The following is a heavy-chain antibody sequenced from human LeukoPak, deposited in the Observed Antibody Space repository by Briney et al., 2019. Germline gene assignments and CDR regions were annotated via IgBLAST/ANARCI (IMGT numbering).Heavy chain of an antibody. V-gene: IGHV1-8*02. CDR1: GSTFTSYG. CDR3: ARVPAARGFDY. Sequence: ASVKVSCKSSGSTFTSYGINWVRQATGQGLEWMGWMNPNSGNTGYAQKFQGRVTMTRNTSISTAYMELSSLRSEDTAVYYCARVPAARGFDYWGQGTLVTVSS. CDR2: MNPNSGNT. J-gene: IGHJ4*02. D-gene: IGHD2-2*01.